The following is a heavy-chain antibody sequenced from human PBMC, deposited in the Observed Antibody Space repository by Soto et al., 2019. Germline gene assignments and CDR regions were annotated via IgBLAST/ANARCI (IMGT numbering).Heavy chain of an antibody. Sequence: GGSLRLSCAASGFTFSSYAMSWVRQAPGKGLEWVSAISGSGGSTYYADSVKGRFTISRDNSKNTLYLQMNSLRAEDTAVYYCAKDRSEKGREAAAGTIFDYWGQGTLVTVSS. CDR1: GFTFSSYA. V-gene: IGHV3-23*01. CDR2: ISGSGGST. D-gene: IGHD6-13*01. CDR3: AKDRSEKGREAAAGTIFDY. J-gene: IGHJ4*02.